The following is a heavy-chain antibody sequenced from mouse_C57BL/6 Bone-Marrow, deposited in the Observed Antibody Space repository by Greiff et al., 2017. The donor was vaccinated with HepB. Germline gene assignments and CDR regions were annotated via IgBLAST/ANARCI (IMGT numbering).Heavy chain of an antibody. V-gene: IGHV1-4*01. Sequence: QVQLQQSGAELARPGASVKMSCKASGYTFTSYTMHWVKQRPGQGLEWIGYINPSSGYTKYNQKFKDKATLTADKSSSTAYMQLSSLTSEDSAVYYCARSRGSSRFAYWGQGTLVTVSA. CDR2: INPSSGYT. CDR3: ARSRGSSRFAY. D-gene: IGHD1-1*01. CDR1: GYTFTSYT. J-gene: IGHJ3*01.